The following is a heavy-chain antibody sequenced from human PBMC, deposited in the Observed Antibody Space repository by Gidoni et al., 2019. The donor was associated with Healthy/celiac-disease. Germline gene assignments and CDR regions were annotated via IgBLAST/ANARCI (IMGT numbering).Heavy chain of an antibody. J-gene: IGHJ6*02. V-gene: IGHV4-59*08. CDR2: IYYSGST. CDR3: ARHAAGNYYYGMDV. D-gene: IGHD6-13*01. Sequence: IGYIYYSGSTNYNPSLKSRVTISVDTSKNQFSLKLSSVTAADTAVYYCARHAAGNYYYGMDVWGQGTTVTVSS.